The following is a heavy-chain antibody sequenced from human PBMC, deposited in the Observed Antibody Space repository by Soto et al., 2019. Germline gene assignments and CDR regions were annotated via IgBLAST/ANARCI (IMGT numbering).Heavy chain of an antibody. Sequence: GGSQSLSSAASRFTFRIYSMHLVRTAPGKGLEWVAVISYDGSNKYYADSVKGRFTISRDNSKNTLYLQMNSLRAEDTAVYYCARDTTKRPYGYFDYWGQGNLVTFSS. V-gene: IGHV3-30-3*01. CDR3: ARDTTKRPYGYFDY. J-gene: IGHJ4*02. CDR1: RFTFRIYS. D-gene: IGHD4-17*01. CDR2: ISYDGSNK.